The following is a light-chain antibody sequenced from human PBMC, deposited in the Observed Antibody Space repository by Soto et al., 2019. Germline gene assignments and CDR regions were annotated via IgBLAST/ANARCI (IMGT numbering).Light chain of an antibody. Sequence: QSALTQPASVSGSPGQSITISCTGTSSDVGGYNYVSWYQQHPGKAPKLMIYDVSNRPSGVSNRFSGSKSGNTASLTISGLQAEDEADYYCSSYTSSSISFVFGGGTKVTVL. CDR3: SSYTSSSISFV. J-gene: IGLJ2*01. V-gene: IGLV2-14*01. CDR1: SSDVGGYNY. CDR2: DVS.